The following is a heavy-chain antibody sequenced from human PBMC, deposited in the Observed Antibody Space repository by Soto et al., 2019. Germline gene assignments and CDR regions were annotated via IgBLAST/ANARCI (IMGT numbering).Heavy chain of an antibody. CDR1: GESFSGYY. Sequence: QVQLQQWGAGLLKPSETLSLTCDVSGESFSGYYWSWIRQPPGKGLAWIGQIFHGGGTNYSPSLKGRVTISVDTSKNQFSLELTSVTAADTAVYYCARPHYDSNTFYSFFDYWGQGTLVTVSS. J-gene: IGHJ4*02. CDR2: IFHGGGT. CDR3: ARPHYDSNTFYSFFDY. V-gene: IGHV4-34*12. D-gene: IGHD3-22*01.